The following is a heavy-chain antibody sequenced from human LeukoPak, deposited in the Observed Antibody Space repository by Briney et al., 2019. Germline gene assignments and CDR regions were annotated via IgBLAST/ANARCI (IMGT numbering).Heavy chain of an antibody. V-gene: IGHV3-30-3*01. CDR2: ISHDGDTK. CDR3: ARYPIQGAPDYFDY. Sequence: GTSLRLSCAASGFTFSSYAMHWVRPAPGKGPEWVAVISHDGDTKYYADSVKGRFTISRDNSKNTLYLQMGSLRVEDTAMFYCARYPIQGAPDYFDYWGQGTLVTVSS. D-gene: IGHD2-2*01. CDR1: GFTFSSYA. J-gene: IGHJ4*02.